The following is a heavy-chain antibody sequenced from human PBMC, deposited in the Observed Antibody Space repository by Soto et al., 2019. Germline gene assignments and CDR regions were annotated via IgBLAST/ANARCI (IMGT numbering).Heavy chain of an antibody. CDR2: INPSGGST. Sequence: QVQLVQSGAEVKKPGASVKVSCKASGYTFTSYYMHWVRQAPGQGLEWMGIINPSGGSTSYAQKFQGRVTMTRDTSTSTVYMELSSLRSEDTAVYYCARRRLPYYYGSGSYYNWFDPWGQGTLVTVSS. CDR3: ARRRLPYYYGSGSYYNWFDP. D-gene: IGHD3-10*01. V-gene: IGHV1-46*03. J-gene: IGHJ5*02. CDR1: GYTFTSYY.